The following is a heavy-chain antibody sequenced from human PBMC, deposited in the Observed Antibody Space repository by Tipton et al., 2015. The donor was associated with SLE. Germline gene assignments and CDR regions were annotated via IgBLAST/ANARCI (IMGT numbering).Heavy chain of an antibody. V-gene: IGHV4-4*08. CDR1: GASISDHY. CDR2: IYSSGST. D-gene: IGHD3-22*01. J-gene: IGHJ6*03. CDR3: GGGNYFDYYMDV. Sequence: TLSLTCTVSGASISDHYWTWIRQPPGKGLEWIGYIYSSGSTTYTPSLKSRIAISVDTSTMQFSLRLTSVPAAATAVYYCGGGNYFDYYMDVWGKGTTVTVSS.